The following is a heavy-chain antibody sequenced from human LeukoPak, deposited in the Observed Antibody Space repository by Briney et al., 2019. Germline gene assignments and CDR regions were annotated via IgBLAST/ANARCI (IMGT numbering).Heavy chain of an antibody. Sequence: GGSLRLSCAASGFTFSSYAMHWVRQAPGKGLEWVAVISYDGSNKYYADSVKGRFTISRDNSKNTLYLQMNSLRAEDTAVYYCARVAGFSGYCSGGSCSRAFDIWGQGTMVTVSS. CDR3: ARVAGFSGYCSGGSCSRAFDI. CDR1: GFTFSSYA. V-gene: IGHV3-30-3*01. J-gene: IGHJ3*02. CDR2: ISYDGSNK. D-gene: IGHD2-15*01.